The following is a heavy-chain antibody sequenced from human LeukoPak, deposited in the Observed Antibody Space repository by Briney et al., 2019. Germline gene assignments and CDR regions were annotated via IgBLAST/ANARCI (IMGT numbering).Heavy chain of an antibody. Sequence: GGSLRLSCAASEFTFISYAMSWVRQAPGRGLEWVSAISGSGDRTYYADSVKGRFTISRDNSKNTLYLQMNSLRAEDTAVYYCAKDIGSDYYGSSGYYYIRWAFDIWGQGTMVTVSS. D-gene: IGHD3-22*01. CDR3: AKDIGSDYYGSSGYYYIRWAFDI. CDR1: EFTFISYA. CDR2: ISGSGDRT. V-gene: IGHV3-23*01. J-gene: IGHJ3*02.